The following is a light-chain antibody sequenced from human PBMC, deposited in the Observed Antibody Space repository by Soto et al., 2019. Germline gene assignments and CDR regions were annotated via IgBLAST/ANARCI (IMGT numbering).Light chain of an antibody. CDR3: NSYAGSNIYV. V-gene: IGLV2-8*01. CDR2: EVT. J-gene: IGLJ1*01. Sequence: QSALTQPPSASGSPGQSVTISCTGTSSDVGGYNFVSWYQHHPGKAPKLIIYEVTKWPSGVPNRFSGSKSGNTASLTVSGLQAEDEADYYCNSYAGSNIYVFGTGTKLTVL. CDR1: SSDVGGYNF.